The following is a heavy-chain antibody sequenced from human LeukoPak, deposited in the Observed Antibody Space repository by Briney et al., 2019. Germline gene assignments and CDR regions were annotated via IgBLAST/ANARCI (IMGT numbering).Heavy chain of an antibody. CDR3: TRRSIASTRTDDY. V-gene: IGHV3-73*01. CDR1: GSNFSASA. J-gene: IGHJ4*02. D-gene: IGHD6-13*01. Sequence: GGSPRLSCAASGSNFSASAIHRVRQASGKGLEWVVRIRSNTHSYATTYAASLKGRFTISRDDSKTTTYLQMSSLKTDDTAVYYCTRRSIASTRTDDYWGQGTLVTVSS. CDR2: IRSNTHSYAT.